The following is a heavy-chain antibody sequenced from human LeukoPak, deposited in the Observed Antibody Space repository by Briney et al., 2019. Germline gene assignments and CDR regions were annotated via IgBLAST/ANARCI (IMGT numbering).Heavy chain of an antibody. CDR2: IYWDDDN. CDR1: GFSPSTSGVG. D-gene: IGHD4-17*01. Sequence: QSGPTLVNATQTLPLTCTFSGFSPSTSGVGGGWIRQPPGKALGRLAIIYWDDDNGYSPSLKSRLTITKDTSKNQVVLTMTNMDPVNTATYSCAHTYNHDYADWYFYLCGRGTLLTVSS. V-gene: IGHV2-5*02. J-gene: IGHJ2*01. CDR3: AHTYNHDYADWYFYL.